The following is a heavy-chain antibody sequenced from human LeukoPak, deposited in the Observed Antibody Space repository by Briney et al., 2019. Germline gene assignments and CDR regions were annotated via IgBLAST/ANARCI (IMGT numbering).Heavy chain of an antibody. CDR3: ARGGLLMVRGVTFLFDY. D-gene: IGHD3-10*01. J-gene: IGHJ4*02. CDR1: GYTFTGYY. V-gene: IGHV1-2*04. CDR2: INPNSGGT. Sequence: ASVKVSCEASGYTFTGYYMHWVRQAPGQGLEWMGWINPNSGGTNYAQKFQGWVTMTRDTSISTAYMELSRLRSDDTAVYYCARGGLLMVRGVTFLFDYWGQGTLVTVSS.